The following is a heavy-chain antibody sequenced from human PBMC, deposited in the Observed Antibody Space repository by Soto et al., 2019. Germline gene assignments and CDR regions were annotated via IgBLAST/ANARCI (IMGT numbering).Heavy chain of an antibody. J-gene: IGHJ4*02. CDR1: GLAFSTHG. Sequence: GGSLRHSFAASGLAFSTHGMSWVRKAPGKGLEWVSSISGSGGSTQYADSVKGRLTISRDNSKNTLYLQMNSLRAEDTAVYYCAKLGYCSSTICPSFDYWGQGTQVTVSS. CDR2: ISGSGGST. CDR3: AKLGYCSSTICPSFDY. V-gene: IGHV3-23*01. D-gene: IGHD2-2*01.